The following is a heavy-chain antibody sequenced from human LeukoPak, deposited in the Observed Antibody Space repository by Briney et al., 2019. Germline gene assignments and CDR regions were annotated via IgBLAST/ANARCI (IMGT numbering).Heavy chain of an antibody. CDR3: ARVGELPHFDY. J-gene: IGHJ4*02. CDR2: INHSGST. V-gene: IGHV4-34*01. CDR1: GGSFSGYY. D-gene: IGHD1-26*01. Sequence: SETLSLTCAVYGGSFSGYYWSWIRQPPGKGLEWIGEINHSGSTNYNPSLKSRVTISVDTSKNQFSLKLSSVTAADTAVYYCARVGELPHFDYWGQGTLVTVSS.